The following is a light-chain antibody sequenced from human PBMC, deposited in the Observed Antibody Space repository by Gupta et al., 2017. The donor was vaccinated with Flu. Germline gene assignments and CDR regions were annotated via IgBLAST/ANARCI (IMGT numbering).Light chain of an antibody. CDR3: QQYGSSPKT. V-gene: IGKV3-20*01. Sequence: PGTLSLSPRERATLSGRASQSVSSYLAWYQQKPGQAPRLLIYGASSRATDIPDRFSGSGSGTDFTLTISRLEPEDFAVYYCQQYGSSPKTFGQGAKVEL. CDR2: GAS. CDR1: QSVSSY. J-gene: IGKJ1*01.